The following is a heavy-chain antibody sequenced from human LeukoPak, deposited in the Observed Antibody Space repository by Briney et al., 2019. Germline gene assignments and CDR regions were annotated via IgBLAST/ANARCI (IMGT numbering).Heavy chain of an antibody. D-gene: IGHD6-13*01. V-gene: IGHV1-24*01. CDR1: GYPLSKLS. J-gene: IGHJ1*01. CDR3: ARLMPRIAAAGTRAEYFQH. CDR2: FDPEDGET. Sequence: GASVKVSCKVSGYPLSKLSIHWVRQAPGKGLEWMGGFDPEDGETMYTQKFQGRMTMTDETSTSTAYLELGSLRSEDTAVYYCARLMPRIAAAGTRAEYFQHWGQGTLVTVSS.